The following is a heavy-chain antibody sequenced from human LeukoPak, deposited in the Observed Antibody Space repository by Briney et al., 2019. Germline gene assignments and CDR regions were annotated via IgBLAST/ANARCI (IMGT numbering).Heavy chain of an antibody. V-gene: IGHV3-23*01. CDR3: AKGSDIVVARNSFDY. CDR1: GFTFNNYA. Sequence: PGGSLRLSCAASGFTFNNYAMSWVRQAPGKGLEWVSGISGSGGSTFYADSVKGRFTISRDNSRTTLFLQMNSLRAEDTAVYYCAKGSDIVVARNSFDYWGQGTLVTVSS. J-gene: IGHJ4*02. D-gene: IGHD2-2*01. CDR2: ISGSGGST.